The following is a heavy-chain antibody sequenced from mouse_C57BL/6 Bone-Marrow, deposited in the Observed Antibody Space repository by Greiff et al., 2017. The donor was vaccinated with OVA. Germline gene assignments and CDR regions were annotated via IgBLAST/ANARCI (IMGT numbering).Heavy chain of an antibody. Sequence: QVQLKESGAELARPGASVKLSCKASGYTFTSYGISWVKQRTGKGLEWIGALYPRSGNTYYTENFKGKATLTADKSSSTAYMELRSRTSEDSAVYFCARGWLPDYWGQGTTLTVSS. J-gene: IGHJ2*01. CDR3: ARGWLPDY. V-gene: IGHV1-81*01. D-gene: IGHD2-3*01. CDR1: GYTFTSYG. CDR2: LYPRSGNT.